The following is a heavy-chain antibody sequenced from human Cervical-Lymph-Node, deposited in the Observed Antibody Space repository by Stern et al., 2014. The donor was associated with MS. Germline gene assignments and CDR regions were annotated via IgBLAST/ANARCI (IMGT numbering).Heavy chain of an antibody. Sequence: QLVQSGAEVKKPGASVKVSCKASGYIFINYWIHWVRQAPGQGLEWMGIIKPRVGATIYVTKFKGKVTMTTDSSTSTVYMELTNLRFDDTAVYYCARREGVTASRDDWGQGTLLTVSS. CDR1: GYIFINYW. J-gene: IGHJ4*02. D-gene: IGHD2-21*02. CDR3: ARREGVTASRDD. CDR2: IKPRVGAT. V-gene: IGHV1-46*01.